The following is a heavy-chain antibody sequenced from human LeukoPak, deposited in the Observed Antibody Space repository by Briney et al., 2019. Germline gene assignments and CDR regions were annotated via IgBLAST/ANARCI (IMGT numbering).Heavy chain of an antibody. D-gene: IGHD6-13*01. CDR1: GFTFSSCG. Sequence: GGSLILSCAASGFTFSSCGMHWVRQAPGKGLEWVAVISYDGSNKYYADSVKGRFTISRDNSKNTLYLQMNSLRAEDTAVYYCAKDQSSSWYSFDYWGQGTLVTVSS. V-gene: IGHV3-30*18. CDR2: ISYDGSNK. J-gene: IGHJ4*02. CDR3: AKDQSSSWYSFDY.